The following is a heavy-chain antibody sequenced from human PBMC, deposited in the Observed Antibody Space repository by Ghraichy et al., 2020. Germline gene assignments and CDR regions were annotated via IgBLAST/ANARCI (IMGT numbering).Heavy chain of an antibody. Sequence: LSLTCSASGFTFTTYYMTWVRQAPGKGLEWVSSISSGGTHMYYADSLKGRFTVSRDNAKNSLFLQMNRLRAEDTAVYYCARVMGQYDSYAYDYWGQGTRVTVSS. CDR1: GFTFTTYY. D-gene: IGHD3-16*01. V-gene: IGHV3-21*01. J-gene: IGHJ4*02. CDR3: ARVMGQYDSYAYDY. CDR2: ISSGGTHM.